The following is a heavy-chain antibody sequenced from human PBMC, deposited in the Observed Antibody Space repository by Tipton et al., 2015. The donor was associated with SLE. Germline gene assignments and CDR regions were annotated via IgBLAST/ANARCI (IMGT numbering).Heavy chain of an antibody. CDR2: IYYSGIT. Sequence: LRLSCTVSGDSISNHYWSWIRQSPGKGLEWIGYIYYSGITNYNPSLKSRVTVSVDTSNNQFSLKLSSVTAADTGLYYCTSRRSTMATTPFDDWGQGTLVTVSS. V-gene: IGHV4-59*11. J-gene: IGHJ4*02. CDR1: GDSISNHY. CDR3: TSRRSTMATTPFDD. D-gene: IGHD4/OR15-4a*01.